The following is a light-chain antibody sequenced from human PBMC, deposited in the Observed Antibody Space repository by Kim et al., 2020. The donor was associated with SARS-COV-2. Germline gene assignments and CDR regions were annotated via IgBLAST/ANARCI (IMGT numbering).Light chain of an antibody. CDR1: QGISTY. V-gene: IGKV1-9*01. CDR2: AAS. Sequence: DIQLTQSPSFLSASVGDRVTITCRASQGISTYLAWYQQKPGRAPKLLIYAASTLQSGVPSRFSGRGSGTDFTLTISSLQPEDFATYYCQQLNNYPRTFGQGTKVDIK. J-gene: IGKJ1*01. CDR3: QQLNNYPRT.